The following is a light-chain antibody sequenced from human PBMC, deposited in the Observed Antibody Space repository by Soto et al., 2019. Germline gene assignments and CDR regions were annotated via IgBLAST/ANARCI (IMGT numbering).Light chain of an antibody. Sequence: GETAPVCWCASQSISRSDLAWYQHRPGQSPRLLIYATSSRATGIPDRFTGGGAGTGLTLTISRLEPEDSAVYYCQQYGSSPTFGGGSMVDI. CDR3: QQYGSSPT. CDR1: QSISRSD. V-gene: IGKV3-20*01. J-gene: IGKJ4*01. CDR2: ATS.